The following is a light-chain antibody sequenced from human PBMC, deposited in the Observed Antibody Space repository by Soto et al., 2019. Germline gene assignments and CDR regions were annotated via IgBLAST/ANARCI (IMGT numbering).Light chain of an antibody. CDR1: QSVSSSY. J-gene: IGKJ2*01. Sequence: EIVLTQSPGTLSLSPGERATLSCRASQSVSSSYLAWYQQKPGQAPRLLIYVASSRATGIPDRFSGSGSGTDLTLTISRLEPEDFAVYYCQQDVRSPYTFGQGTKLEIK. CDR2: VAS. CDR3: QQDVRSPYT. V-gene: IGKV3-20*01.